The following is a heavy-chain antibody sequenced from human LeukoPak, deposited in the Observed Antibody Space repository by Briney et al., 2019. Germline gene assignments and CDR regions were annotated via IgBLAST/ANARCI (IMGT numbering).Heavy chain of an antibody. CDR3: ARDWVFGVVNYMDV. J-gene: IGHJ6*03. Sequence: SETLSLTCTVSGYSISSGYYWGWIRQPPGKGLEWIGSIYHSGSTYYNPSPKSRVTISVDTSKNQSSLKLSSVTAADTAVYYCARDWVFGVVNYMDVWGKGTTVTVSS. D-gene: IGHD3-3*01. CDR1: GYSISSGYY. CDR2: IYHSGST. V-gene: IGHV4-38-2*02.